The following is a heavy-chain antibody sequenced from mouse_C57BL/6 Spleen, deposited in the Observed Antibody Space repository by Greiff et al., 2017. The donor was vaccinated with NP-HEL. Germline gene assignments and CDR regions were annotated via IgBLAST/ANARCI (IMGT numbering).Heavy chain of an antibody. D-gene: IGHD3-2*02. J-gene: IGHJ2*01. Sequence: EVKLVESGEGLVKPGGSLKLSCAASGFTFSSYAMSWVRQTPEKRLEWVAYISSGGDYIYYADTVKGRFTISRDNARNTLYLQMSSLKSEDTAMYYCTRVTAQGPDFDYWGQGTTLTVSS. CDR1: GFTFSSYA. V-gene: IGHV5-9-1*02. CDR2: ISSGGDYI. CDR3: TRVTAQGPDFDY.